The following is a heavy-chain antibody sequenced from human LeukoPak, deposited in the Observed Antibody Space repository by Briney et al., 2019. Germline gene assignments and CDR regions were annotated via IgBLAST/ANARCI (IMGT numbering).Heavy chain of an antibody. V-gene: IGHV3-30-3*01. CDR3: AREWTTSPLYYYGMDV. J-gene: IGHJ6*02. CDR1: GFTFSSYA. Sequence: GGSLRLSCAASGFTFSSYAMHWVRQAPGKGLEWVAVISYDGSNKYYADSVKGRFTISRVNSKNTLYLQMNSLRAEDTAVYYCAREWTTSPLYYYGMDVWGQGTTVTVSS. CDR2: ISYDGSNK. D-gene: IGHD4-11*01.